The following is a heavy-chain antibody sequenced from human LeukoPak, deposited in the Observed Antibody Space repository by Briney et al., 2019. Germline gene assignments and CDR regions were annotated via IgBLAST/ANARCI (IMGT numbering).Heavy chain of an antibody. CDR3: ARGPLGRDIVVVPAAGPLYYYYGMDV. CDR1: GGTFSSYA. J-gene: IGHJ6*02. D-gene: IGHD2-2*01. Sequence: SVKVSCKASGGTFSSYAISWVRQAPGQGLEWMGGIIPIFGTANYAQKFQGRVTITADESTSTAYMELSSLRSEDTAVYYCARGPLGRDIVVVPAAGPLYYYYGMDVWAKGPRSPSP. CDR2: IIPIFGTA. V-gene: IGHV1-69*13.